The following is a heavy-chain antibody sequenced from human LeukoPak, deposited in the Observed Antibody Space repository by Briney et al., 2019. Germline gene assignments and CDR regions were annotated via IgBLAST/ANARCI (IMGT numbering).Heavy chain of an antibody. Sequence: ASVKVSCKTSGYTFTDYGITWLRQAPGQGLEWMGWISGYNGDTNYARKLQGRVTMTTDTSTSTAYMQLRSLRSDDTAVYYCARDDSSSSGSNYWGQGTLVTVSS. V-gene: IGHV1-18*01. J-gene: IGHJ4*02. D-gene: IGHD6-6*01. CDR2: ISGYNGDT. CDR3: ARDDSSSSGSNY. CDR1: GYTFTDYG.